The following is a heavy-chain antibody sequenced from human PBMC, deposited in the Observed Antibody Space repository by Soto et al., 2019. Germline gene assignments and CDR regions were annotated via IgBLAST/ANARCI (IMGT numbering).Heavy chain of an antibody. Sequence: QVQLVQSGAEVKKPGSSVKVSCKASGGTFSSYAISWVRQAPGQGLEWMGGIIPIFGTANYEQKFQRRVTITADESTSTAYMELSSLRSEDTAVYYCARVTSSSPPYYYYGMDVWGQGTTVTVSS. J-gene: IGHJ6*02. CDR1: GGTFSSYA. CDR3: ARVTSSSPPYYYYGMDV. CDR2: IIPIFGTA. D-gene: IGHD6-6*01. V-gene: IGHV1-69*12.